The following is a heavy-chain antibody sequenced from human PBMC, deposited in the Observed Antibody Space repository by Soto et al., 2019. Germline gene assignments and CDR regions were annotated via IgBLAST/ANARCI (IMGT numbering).Heavy chain of an antibody. CDR3: ARGRVGTAYFDY. CDR2: ITSSSSTI. CDR1: GFTFTSNS. J-gene: IGHJ4*02. D-gene: IGHD2-21*02. V-gene: IGHV3-48*02. Sequence: GGSLRLSCAASGFTFTSNSMNWVRQAPGKGLEWISYITSSSSTIYYADSVKGRFTISRDNAKNSVYLQMNSLRDEDTAVYYCARGRVGTAYFDYWGQGMLVTVSS.